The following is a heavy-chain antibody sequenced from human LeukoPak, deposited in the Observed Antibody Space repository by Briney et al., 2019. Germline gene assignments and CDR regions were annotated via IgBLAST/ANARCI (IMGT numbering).Heavy chain of an antibody. CDR1: GFTFSSYG. Sequence: PGGSLRLSCAASGFTFSSYGMSWVRQAPGKGLEWVSANSGSGGSTYYADSVKGRFTISRDNAKNSLYLQMNSLRAGDTAVYYCARESRGYDILTGKYHRGYYSYYMDVWGKGTTVTVSS. CDR3: ARESRGYDILTGKYHRGYYSYYMDV. D-gene: IGHD3-9*01. J-gene: IGHJ6*03. CDR2: NSGSGGST. V-gene: IGHV3-23*01.